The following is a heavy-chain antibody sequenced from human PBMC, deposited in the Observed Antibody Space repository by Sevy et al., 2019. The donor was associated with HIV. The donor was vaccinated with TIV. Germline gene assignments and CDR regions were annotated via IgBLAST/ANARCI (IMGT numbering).Heavy chain of an antibody. D-gene: IGHD2-8*01. CDR3: AKAYLYCTNGVCYGYYFDY. CDR2: ISWNSGSI. CDR1: GFTFDDYA. Sequence: GGSLRLSCAASGFTFDDYAMHWVRQAPGKGLEWVSGISWNSGSIGYADSVKGRFPISRDNAKNSLYLQMNSLRAEDTALYYCAKAYLYCTNGVCYGYYFDYWGQGTLVTVSS. J-gene: IGHJ4*02. V-gene: IGHV3-9*01.